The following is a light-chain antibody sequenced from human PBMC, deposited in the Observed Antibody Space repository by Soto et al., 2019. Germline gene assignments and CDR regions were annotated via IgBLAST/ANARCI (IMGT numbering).Light chain of an antibody. CDR1: SSDVGGYNY. Sequence: LTQPASVSGSPGQSITISCTRTSSDVGGYNYVSWYQQHPGKAPKLMIYEVSNRPSGVSNRFSGSKSGNTASLTISGLQAEDEADYYCSSYTSSSTYVFGTGTKVTVL. V-gene: IGLV2-14*01. CDR3: SSYTSSSTYV. J-gene: IGLJ1*01. CDR2: EVS.